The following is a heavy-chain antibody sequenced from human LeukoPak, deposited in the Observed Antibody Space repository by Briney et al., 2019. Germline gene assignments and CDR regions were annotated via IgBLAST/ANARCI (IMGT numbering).Heavy chain of an antibody. Sequence: GGSLRLSCAASGFTFSNYVMHWVRQAPGKGLEGVAVISYDGSNKYYADSVKGRFTISRDNSKNTLYLQMNSLRAEDTAAYYCARAVYGSGSYGTYYFFYGIDVWGKGTTVTVSS. J-gene: IGHJ6*04. D-gene: IGHD3-10*01. V-gene: IGHV3-30-3*01. CDR3: ARAVYGSGSYGTYYFFYGIDV. CDR2: ISYDGSNK. CDR1: GFTFSNYV.